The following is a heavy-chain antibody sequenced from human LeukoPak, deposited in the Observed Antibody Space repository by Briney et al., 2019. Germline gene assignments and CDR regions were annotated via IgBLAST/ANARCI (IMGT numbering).Heavy chain of an antibody. D-gene: IGHD3-10*01. Sequence: PSETLSLTCTVSGGSISSGDFYWRWIRQTPGKGLERIEHIYYSGSTYSNPGGKRRLTKTVNTAKKEFSLKLSSVTAADTAVYYCARDRGSGSYGPMSYWGQGILVTVSS. J-gene: IGHJ4*02. CDR3: ARDRGSGSYGPMSY. CDR2: IYYSGST. CDR1: GGSISSGDFY. V-gene: IGHV4-30-4*01.